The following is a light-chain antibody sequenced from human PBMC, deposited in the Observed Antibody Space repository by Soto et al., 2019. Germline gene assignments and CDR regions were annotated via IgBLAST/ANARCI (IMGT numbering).Light chain of an antibody. CDR3: HQYGSSGT. Sequence: MGMSQARGTVALCQGERAALSCRASQRVTNNYLAWYQQKPGQAPRLLIYGASNRATGIPDRFSGSGSGTDFALAIRRLEPDDFAVYYCHQYGSSGTCSQGTKVDIK. CDR2: GAS. V-gene: IGKV3-20*01. CDR1: QRVTNNY. J-gene: IGKJ1*01.